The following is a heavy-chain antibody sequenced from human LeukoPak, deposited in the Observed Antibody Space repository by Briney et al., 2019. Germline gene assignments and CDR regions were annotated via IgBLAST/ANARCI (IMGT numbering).Heavy chain of an antibody. CDR3: ARGEVVVVPAAIRFDP. V-gene: IGHV4-38-2*01. CDR1: GYSISSGYY. CDR2: IYHSGST. J-gene: IGHJ5*02. Sequence: PSETLSLTCAVSGYSISSGYYWGWIRQPPGKGLEWIGSIYHSGSTYYNPSLKSRVTISVETSKNQFSLKLSSVTAADTAVYYCARGEVVVVPAAIRFDPWGQGTLVTVSS. D-gene: IGHD2-2*01.